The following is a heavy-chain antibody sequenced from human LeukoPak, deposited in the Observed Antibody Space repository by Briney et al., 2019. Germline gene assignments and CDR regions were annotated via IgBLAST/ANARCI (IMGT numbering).Heavy chain of an antibody. D-gene: IGHD5-12*01. CDR2: IRSKANSYAT. V-gene: IGHV3-73*01. J-gene: IGHJ4*02. Sequence: PGGSLRLSCAASGFTFSGSAMHWVRQASGKGLEWVGRIRSKANSYATAYAASVKGRFTISRDDSKNTAYLQMNSQKTEDTAVYYCTRAPTPYGGYDYFDYWGQGTLVTVSS. CDR3: TRAPTPYGGYDYFDY. CDR1: GFTFSGSA.